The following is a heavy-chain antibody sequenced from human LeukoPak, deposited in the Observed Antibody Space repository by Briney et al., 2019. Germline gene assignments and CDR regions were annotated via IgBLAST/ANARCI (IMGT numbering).Heavy chain of an antibody. CDR2: INHSGST. Sequence: SETLSLTCVVYGESFSGYYWNWIRQPPGKGLEWIAEINHSGSTNYNPSLKSRVSMSIDTSKNQFSLKLSSVTAADTAVYYCATTTIRLGYWGQGTLVTVSS. D-gene: IGHD1-26*01. J-gene: IGHJ4*02. CDR3: ATTTIRLGY. V-gene: IGHV4-34*01. CDR1: GESFSGYY.